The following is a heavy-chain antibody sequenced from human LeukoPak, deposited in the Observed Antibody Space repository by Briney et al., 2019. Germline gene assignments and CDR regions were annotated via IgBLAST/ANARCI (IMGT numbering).Heavy chain of an antibody. V-gene: IGHV3-30*04. D-gene: IGHD2-21*02. CDR1: GFTFGSYA. CDR2: ISYDGSYK. CDR3: ARDCGYCGGDWGYFQH. J-gene: IGHJ1*01. Sequence: GGSLRLSCAASGFTFGSYAMHWVRQAPGKGLEWVAVISYDGSYKYYADSVKGRFTISRDNAKNSLYLQMNSLRAEDTAVYYCARDCGYCGGDWGYFQHWGQGTLVTVSS.